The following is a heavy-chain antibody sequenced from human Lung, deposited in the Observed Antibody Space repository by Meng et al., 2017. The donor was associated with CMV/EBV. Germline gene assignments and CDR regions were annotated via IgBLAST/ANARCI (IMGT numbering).Heavy chain of an antibody. CDR1: GFTFSGYW. V-gene: IGHV3-7*03. J-gene: IGHJ6*02. Sequence: GESLKISCAASGFTFSGYWMPWVRQAPGKGLEWVANIKQDGSEEYYVDSVKGRFTISRDNAKNTLYLQVNSLRAEDTAVYYCATDCTFGSCSHIRYYSYYYGMGVWGQGTAVTVSS. CDR2: IKQDGSEE. CDR3: ATDCTFGSCSHIRYYSYYYGMGV. D-gene: IGHD2-15*01.